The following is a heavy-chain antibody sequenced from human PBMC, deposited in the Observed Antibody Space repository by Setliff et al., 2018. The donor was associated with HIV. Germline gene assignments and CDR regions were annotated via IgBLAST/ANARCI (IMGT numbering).Heavy chain of an antibody. CDR3: AGDLIWGFDY. CDR2: ISGSGSGV. Sequence: QTGGSLRLSCAASGFTFSSYSMYWVRQSPGKGLEWVSYISGSGSGVDYADSVKGRFTVSRDNARSSLYLQLNSLRSEDTAVYYCAGDLIWGFDYWGQGTPVTVSS. D-gene: IGHD3-16*01. J-gene: IGHJ4*02. V-gene: IGHV3-48*01. CDR1: GFTFSSYS.